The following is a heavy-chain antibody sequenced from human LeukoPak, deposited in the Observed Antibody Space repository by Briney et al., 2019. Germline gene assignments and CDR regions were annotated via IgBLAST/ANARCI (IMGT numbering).Heavy chain of an antibody. V-gene: IGHV4-4*07. CDR1: GGSISSYY. J-gene: IGHJ4*02. CDR2: IYTSGST. CDR3: ERDTIVRGVIIYFDY. Sequence: SETLSLPCTVSGGSISSYYWSWIRQPAGKGLEWIGRIYTSGSTNYNPSLKSRVTMSVDTSKNQFSLKLSSVTAADTAVYYCERDTIVRGVIIYFDYWGQGTLVTVSS. D-gene: IGHD3-10*01.